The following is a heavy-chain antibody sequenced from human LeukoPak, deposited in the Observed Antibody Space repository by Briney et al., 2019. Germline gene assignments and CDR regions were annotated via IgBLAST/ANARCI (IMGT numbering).Heavy chain of an antibody. J-gene: IGHJ6*03. V-gene: IGHV7-4-1*02. Sequence: GASVKVSCKASGYTFISYAMNWVRQAPGQGLEWMGWINTNTANPTYAQGFTGRFVFSLDTSVSTAYLQISSLKAEDTAVYYCARVIFRYGGNDYYYYMDVWGKGTTVTVSS. CDR2: INTNTANP. CDR3: ARVIFRYGGNDYYYYMDV. CDR1: GYTFISYA. D-gene: IGHD4-23*01.